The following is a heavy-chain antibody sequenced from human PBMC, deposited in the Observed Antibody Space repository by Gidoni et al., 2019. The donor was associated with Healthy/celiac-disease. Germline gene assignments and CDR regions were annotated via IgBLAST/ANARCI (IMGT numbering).Heavy chain of an antibody. D-gene: IGHD1-1*01. CDR2: ISAYNGNT. CDR3: ARGARRRYFDY. J-gene: IGHJ4*02. Sequence: GLEWMGWISAYNGNTNYAQKLQGRVTMTTDTSTSTAYMELRSLRSDDTAVYYCARGARRRYFDYWGQGTLVTVSS. V-gene: IGHV1-18*01.